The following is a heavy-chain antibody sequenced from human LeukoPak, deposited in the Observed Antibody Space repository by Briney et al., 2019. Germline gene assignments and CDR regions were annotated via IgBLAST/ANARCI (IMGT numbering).Heavy chain of an antibody. J-gene: IGHJ4*02. CDR3: ARRYSSTGFDY. D-gene: IGHD6-13*01. CDR2: IYYSGST. CDR1: GGSISSYY. V-gene: IGHV4-59*08. Sequence: SETLSLTCTVSGGSISSYYWSWIRQPPGKGLEWIGYIYYSGSTNYNPSLKSRVTISVDTSKNQFSLKLSSVTAADTAVYYCARRYSSTGFDYWGQGTLVTASS.